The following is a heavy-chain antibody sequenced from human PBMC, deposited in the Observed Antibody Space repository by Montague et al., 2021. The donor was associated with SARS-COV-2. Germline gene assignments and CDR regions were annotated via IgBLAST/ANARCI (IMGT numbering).Heavy chain of an antibody. Sequence: CAISGDSVSSNSAAWNWIRQSPSRGLEWLGRTYYRSKWHNDYAVSVKSRITINPDTSKNQFSLQLNSVTPEDTAVYYCARNIAVAGRAEGFDYWGQGTLVTVSS. CDR3: ARNIAVAGRAEGFDY. D-gene: IGHD6-19*01. CDR2: TYYRSKWHN. CDR1: GDSVSSNSAA. J-gene: IGHJ4*02. V-gene: IGHV6-1*01.